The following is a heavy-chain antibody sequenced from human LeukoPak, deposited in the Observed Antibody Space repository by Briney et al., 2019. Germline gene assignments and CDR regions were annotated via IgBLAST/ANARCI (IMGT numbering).Heavy chain of an antibody. V-gene: IGHV3-21*04. D-gene: IGHD6-19*01. J-gene: IGHJ4*02. CDR2: ISSSSSYI. Sequence: GGSLRLSCAASGFTFSSYGMHWVRQAPGKGLEWVSSISSSSSYIYYADSVKGRFTISRDDSKNTLYLQMNSLRAEDTAVYYCAKEWASYNSAWYVVSDYWGQGTLVTVSS. CDR3: AKEWASYNSAWYVVSDY. CDR1: GFTFSSYG.